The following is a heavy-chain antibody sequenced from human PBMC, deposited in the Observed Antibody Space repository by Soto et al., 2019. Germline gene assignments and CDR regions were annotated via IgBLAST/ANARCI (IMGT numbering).Heavy chain of an antibody. CDR3: AKVRGGSGSLTPRVDF. D-gene: IGHD3-10*01. J-gene: IGHJ4*02. Sequence: EVQLLESGGGLVQPGGSLRLSCAASGFTFNNYAMTWVRQAPGKGLEWVSAISGGGDTTSYADSVKGRFTVSRDGSKNTLYLQMGKLRAEDTALYYCAKVRGGSGSLTPRVDFWGQGTLVTVSS. CDR2: ISGGGDTT. V-gene: IGHV3-23*01. CDR1: GFTFNNYA.